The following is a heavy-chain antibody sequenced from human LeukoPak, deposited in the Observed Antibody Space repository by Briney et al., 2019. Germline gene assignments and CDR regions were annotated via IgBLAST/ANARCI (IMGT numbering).Heavy chain of an antibody. V-gene: IGHV4-59*01. CDR2: IYYSGST. CDR3: ARGRGDGYSENFDY. Sequence: SETLSLTCTVSGGSISSYYWSWIQQPPGKGLEWIGYIYYSGSTNYNPSLKSRVTISVDTSKNQFSLKLSSVTAADTAVYYCARGRGDGYSENFDYWGQGTLVTVSS. CDR1: GGSISSYY. J-gene: IGHJ4*02. D-gene: IGHD5-24*01.